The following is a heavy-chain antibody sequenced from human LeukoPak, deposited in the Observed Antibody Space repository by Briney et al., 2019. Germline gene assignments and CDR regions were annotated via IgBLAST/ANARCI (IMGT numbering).Heavy chain of an antibody. CDR1: GGSISSGSYY. V-gene: IGHV4-61*02. CDR3: ARGSSSSWFDP. J-gene: IGHJ5*02. Sequence: SQTLSLTCTVSGGSISSGSYYWRWIRQPAGKGLEWIGRIYTSGSTNYNPSLKSRVTISVDTSKNQFSLKLSSVTAADTAVYYCARGSSSSWFDPWGQGTLVTVSS. CDR2: IYTSGST. D-gene: IGHD6-6*01.